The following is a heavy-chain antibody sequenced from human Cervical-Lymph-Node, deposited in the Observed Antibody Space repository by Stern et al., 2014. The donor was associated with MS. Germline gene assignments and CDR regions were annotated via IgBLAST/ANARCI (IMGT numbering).Heavy chain of an antibody. Sequence: SGYKFTNNWIGWVRQMPGKGLEWMGIIYPGDSETRYSPSFQGQVTILVDKSNTTAYLQWSSLKASDTALYYCARRGHGYMGIDYWGQGTPVTVSS. J-gene: IGHJ4*02. CDR2: IYPGDSET. D-gene: IGHD5-24*01. CDR3: ARRGHGYMGIDY. CDR1: GYKFTNNW. V-gene: IGHV5-51*01.